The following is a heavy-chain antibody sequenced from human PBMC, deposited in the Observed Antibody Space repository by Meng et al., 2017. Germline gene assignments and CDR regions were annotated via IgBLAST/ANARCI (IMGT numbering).Heavy chain of an antibody. CDR2: INTNTENP. J-gene: IGHJ2*01. Sequence: GQLVQTGSEVKKPESSVNVSCKASGYHFTSYAMNWVRQAPGQVLEWMGWINTNTENPTYAQGITGRFVFTLDSSVSTAYLQISSLKAEYTAVYYCARRYFDLWGRGTLVTVSS. V-gene: IGHV7-4-1*02. CDR3: ARRYFDL. CDR1: GYHFTSYA.